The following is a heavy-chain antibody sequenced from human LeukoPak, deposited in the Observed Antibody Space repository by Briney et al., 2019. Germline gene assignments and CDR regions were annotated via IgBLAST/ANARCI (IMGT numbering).Heavy chain of an antibody. Sequence: PGGSLRLSCAASGFTFSSYGMHWVRQAPGKGLEWVAFIRYDGSNKYYADSVKGRFTISRDNSKNTLYLQMNSLRAEDTAVYYCAKVGAYAPYYYYYYMDVWGKGTTVTVSS. J-gene: IGHJ6*03. V-gene: IGHV3-30*02. CDR1: GFTFSSYG. D-gene: IGHD2-8*02. CDR2: IRYDGSNK. CDR3: AKVGAYAPYYYYYYMDV.